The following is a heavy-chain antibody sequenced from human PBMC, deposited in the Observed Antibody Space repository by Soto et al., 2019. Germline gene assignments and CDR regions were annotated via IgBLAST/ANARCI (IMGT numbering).Heavy chain of an antibody. V-gene: IGHV3-7*05. D-gene: IGHD3-10*01. CDR1: GFTFSSYW. CDR3: AREGRVRGVISYYGMDV. J-gene: IGHJ6*02. CDR2: IKQDGSEK. Sequence: GGSLRLSCAASGFTFSSYWMSWVRQAPGKGLEWVANIKQDGSEKYYVDSVKGRFTISRDNAKNSLYLQMNSLRAEDTAVYYCAREGRVRGVISYYGMDVWGQGTTVTVSS.